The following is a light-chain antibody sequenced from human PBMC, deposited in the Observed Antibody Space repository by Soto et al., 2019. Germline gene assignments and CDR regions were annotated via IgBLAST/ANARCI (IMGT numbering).Light chain of an antibody. CDR2: DVS. V-gene: IGLV2-14*01. J-gene: IGLJ1*01. CDR1: SSDVGGYHY. Sequence: QSALTQPASVSGSLGQSITISCTGTSSDVGGYHYVSWYQQHPGKAPKLLIYDVSNRPSGVSNRFSGSKSGNTASLTISGVQAEDEADYFCRSYTSSLYVFGTGTKVTVL. CDR3: RSYTSSLYV.